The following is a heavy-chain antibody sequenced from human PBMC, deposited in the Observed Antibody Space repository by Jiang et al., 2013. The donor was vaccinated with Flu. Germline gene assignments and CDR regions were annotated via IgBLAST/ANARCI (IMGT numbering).Heavy chain of an antibody. D-gene: IGHD6-6*01. J-gene: IGHJ4*02. CDR1: GFTFSSYA. CDR3: ARDKGSSSPEAPLRGFFDY. Sequence: VQLVESGGGVVQPGRSLRLSCAASGFTFSSYAMHWVRQAPGKGLEWVAVISYDGSNKYYADSVKGRFTISRDNSKNTLYLQMNSLRAEDTAVYYCARDKGSSSPEAPLRGFFDYWGQGTLVTVSS. CDR2: ISYDGSNK. V-gene: IGHV3-30-3*01.